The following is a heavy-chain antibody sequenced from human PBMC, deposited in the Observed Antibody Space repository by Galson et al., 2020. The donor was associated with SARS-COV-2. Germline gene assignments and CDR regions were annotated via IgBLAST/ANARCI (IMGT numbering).Heavy chain of an antibody. J-gene: IGHJ3*02. CDR2: ISSSGITT. D-gene: IGHD1-1*01. CDR1: GLSFTGYE. CDR3: ATIHWNRAFDI. V-gene: IGHV3-48*03. Sequence: GESLKISCAASGLSFTGYEVNWVRQAPGKGLEWISYISSSGITTYYAGSVEGRFTISRYNAQNSVFLQMSSLRAEDTAVYYCATIHWNRAFDIWGQGTMVTVSS.